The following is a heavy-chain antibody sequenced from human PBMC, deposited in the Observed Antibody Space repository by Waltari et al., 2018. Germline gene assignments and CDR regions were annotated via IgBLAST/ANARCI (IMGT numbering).Heavy chain of an antibody. CDR3: AKDPSRDGSVVDY. CDR2: IWYDGSNK. Sequence: SGFTFSSYGMHWVRQAPGKGLEWVAVIWYDGSNKYYADSVKGRFTISRDNSKNTLYLQMNSLRAEDTAMYYCAKDPSRDGSVVDYWGQGTLVTVSS. V-gene: IGHV3-30*18. CDR1: GFTFSSYG. D-gene: IGHD2-2*01. J-gene: IGHJ4*02.